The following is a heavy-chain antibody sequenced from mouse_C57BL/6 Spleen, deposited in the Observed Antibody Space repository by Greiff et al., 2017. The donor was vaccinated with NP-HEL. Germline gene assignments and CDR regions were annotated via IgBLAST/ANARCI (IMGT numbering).Heavy chain of an antibody. CDR2: IWSGGST. J-gene: IGHJ4*01. CDR1: GFSLTSYG. D-gene: IGHD2-1*01. CDR3: AKDIYYGNYFYAMDY. V-gene: IGHV2-4*01. Sequence: VQLKESGPGLVQPSQSLSITCTVSGFSLTSYGVHWVRQPPGKGLEWLGVIWSGGSTDYNAAFISRLSISKDNSKSQVFFKMNSLQADDTAIYYCAKDIYYGNYFYAMDYWGQGTSVTVSS.